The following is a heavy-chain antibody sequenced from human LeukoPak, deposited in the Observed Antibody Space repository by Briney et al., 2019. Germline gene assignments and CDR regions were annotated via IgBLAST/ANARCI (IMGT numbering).Heavy chain of an antibody. V-gene: IGHV4-34*01. CDR2: INHSGST. D-gene: IGHD3-3*01. CDR3: ARGRGPPAYDFWSGKLGVWFDP. CDR1: GGSFSGYY. J-gene: IGHJ5*02. Sequence: KSSETLSLTCAVYGGSFSGYYWSWIRQPPGKGLEWLGEINHSGSTHYNPSLKSRVTISVDTSKNQFSLKLSSVTAADTAVYYCARGRGPPAYDFWSGKLGVWFDPWGQGTLVTVSS.